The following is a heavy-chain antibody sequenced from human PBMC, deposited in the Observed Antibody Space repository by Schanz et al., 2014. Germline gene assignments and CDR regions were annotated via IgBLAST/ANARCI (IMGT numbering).Heavy chain of an antibody. V-gene: IGHV3-11*01. CDR2: IGNGGVTI. Sequence: QVQLVDSGGGLVKPGGSLRLSCTASGFPFSDHFMAWIRQPPGRGLEWVSYIGNGGVTIYYADSVKGRFTISRDNSKNSLYLQMNSLRAEDTAVYYCARIGGSVFDYWAQGTLVTVSS. J-gene: IGHJ4*02. CDR3: ARIGGSVFDY. D-gene: IGHD3-10*01. CDR1: GFPFSDHF.